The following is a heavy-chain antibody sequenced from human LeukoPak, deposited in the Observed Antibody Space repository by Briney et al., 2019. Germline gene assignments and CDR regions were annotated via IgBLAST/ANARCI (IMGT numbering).Heavy chain of an antibody. CDR3: ARGDGTGSLLYGNYYYGMDV. D-gene: IGHD2-21*02. Sequence: ASVKVSCKASGYTFTSYYMHWVRQAPGQGLEWMGIINPSGGSTSYAQKFQGRVTMTRDTSTSTVYMELSSLRSEDTAVYYCARGDGTGSLLYGNYYYGMDVWGQGTTVTVS. CDR2: INPSGGST. CDR1: GYTFTSYY. J-gene: IGHJ6*02. V-gene: IGHV1-46*01.